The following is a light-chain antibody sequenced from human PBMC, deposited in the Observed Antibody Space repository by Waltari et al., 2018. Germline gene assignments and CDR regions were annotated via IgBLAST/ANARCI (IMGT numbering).Light chain of an antibody. J-gene: IGLJ3*02. V-gene: IGLV2-14*03. CDR1: GWDLRGYNF. Sequence: QSALTQPAFVSGSPGQTITITCTATGWDLRGYNFVSWYQHYPGKAPKLIIFDVTKRPSGVSNRFSGSKSGNTASLTISGLQAEDEADYYCCSYTTSSTWVFGGGTKLTV. CDR2: DVT. CDR3: CSYTTSSTWV.